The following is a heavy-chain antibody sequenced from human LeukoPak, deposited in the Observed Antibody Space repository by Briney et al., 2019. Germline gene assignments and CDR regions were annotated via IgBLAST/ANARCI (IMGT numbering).Heavy chain of an antibody. CDR3: ARGVSWHYFDY. CDR1: GFTFSSYG. D-gene: IGHD6-13*01. J-gene: IGHJ4*02. CDR2: IWYDGSNK. Sequence: GSLRLSCAASGFTFSSYGMHWVRQAPGKGLEWVAVIWYDGSNKYYADSVKGRFTISRDNSKNTLYLQMNSLRAEDTAVYYCARGVSWHYFDYWGQGTLVTVSS. V-gene: IGHV3-33*01.